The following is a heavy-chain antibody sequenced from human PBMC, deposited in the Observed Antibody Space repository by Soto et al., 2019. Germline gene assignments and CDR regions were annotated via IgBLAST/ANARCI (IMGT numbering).Heavy chain of an antibody. D-gene: IGHD1-26*01. V-gene: IGHV1-69*01. Sequence: QVQLVQSGAEVKKPGSSVKVSCKASGGTFSSYAISWVRQAPGQGLEWMGGIIPIFGTANYAQKFQGRVTITADESTSTAYMELSSLRSEDTAVYYCARGLMGGDPRRDYYYYGMDVWGQGTTVTVSS. CDR3: ARGLMGGDPRRDYYYYGMDV. J-gene: IGHJ6*02. CDR1: GGTFSSYA. CDR2: IIPIFGTA.